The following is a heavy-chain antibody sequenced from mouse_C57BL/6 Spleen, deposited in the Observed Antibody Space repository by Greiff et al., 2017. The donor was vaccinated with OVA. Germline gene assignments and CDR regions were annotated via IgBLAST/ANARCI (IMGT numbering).Heavy chain of an antibody. D-gene: IGHD1-1*01. CDR1: GFTFSSYG. Sequence: DVKLVESGGDLVKPGGSLKLSCAASGFTFSSYGMSWVRQTPDKRLEWVATISSGGSYTYYPDSVKGRFTISRDNAKNTLYLQMSSLKSEDTAMYYCARHHVYYYGSSYNAMDYWGQGTSVTVSS. J-gene: IGHJ4*01. V-gene: IGHV5-6*02. CDR3: ARHHVYYYGSSYNAMDY. CDR2: ISSGGSYT.